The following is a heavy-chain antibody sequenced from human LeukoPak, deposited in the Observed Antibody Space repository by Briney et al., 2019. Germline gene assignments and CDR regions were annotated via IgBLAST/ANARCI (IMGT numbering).Heavy chain of an antibody. Sequence: PSETLSLTCTVSGGSIGSSSHFWDWIRQPPGKGLEWIGSVYSSGSAYYNPSVKSRVTISIDTSRNQFSLKLSSVTAADTAVYYCARDRACSNGVCSYFDYWGQGILVTVSS. CDR3: ARDRACSNGVCSYFDY. D-gene: IGHD2-8*01. V-gene: IGHV4-39*01. CDR2: VYSSGSA. J-gene: IGHJ4*02. CDR1: GGSIGSSSHF.